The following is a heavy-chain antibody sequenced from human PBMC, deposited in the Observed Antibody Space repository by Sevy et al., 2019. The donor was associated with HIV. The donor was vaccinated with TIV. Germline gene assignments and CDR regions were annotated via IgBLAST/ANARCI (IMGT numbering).Heavy chain of an antibody. J-gene: IGHJ4*02. D-gene: IGHD1-26*01. CDR2: IFNDGKTK. CDR1: GFIFSRYG. V-gene: IGHV3-33*01. CDR3: ARESGSDWYLDY. Sequence: GGSLRLSCKASGFIFSRYGVHWVRQAPGKGLEWVASIFNDGKTKYYGYAVKGRFTISRDDSKNTLYLQMDSLRAEDTAVYYCARESGSDWYLDYWGQGTLVTVSS.